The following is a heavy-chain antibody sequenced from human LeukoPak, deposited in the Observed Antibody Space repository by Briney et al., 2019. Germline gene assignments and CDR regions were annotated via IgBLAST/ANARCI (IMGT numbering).Heavy chain of an antibody. Sequence: QPAGSLRLSCAASGFTFSSYEMNWVRQAPGKGLEWVSYISSSGSTIYYADSVKGRFTISRDNAKNSLYLQMNSLRAEDTAVYYCARGTTTYYDFWSGPMDVWGQGTTVTVSS. CDR3: ARGTTTYYDFWSGPMDV. J-gene: IGHJ6*02. CDR2: ISSSGSTI. CDR1: GFTFSSYE. D-gene: IGHD3-3*01. V-gene: IGHV3-48*03.